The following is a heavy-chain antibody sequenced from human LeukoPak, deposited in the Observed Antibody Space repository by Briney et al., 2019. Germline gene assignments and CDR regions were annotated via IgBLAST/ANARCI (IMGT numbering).Heavy chain of an antibody. CDR1: GGSISSYY. Sequence: SETLSLTCTVSGGSISSYYWSWIRQPPGKGLEWIGYIYYSGSTNYNPSLKSRVTISVDTSKNQFSLKLSSVTAADTAVYYCARGSREYLYSNGSKYYWGQGTLGNGSS. V-gene: IGHV4-59*01. CDR3: ARGSREYLYSNGSKYY. J-gene: IGHJ4*02. D-gene: IGHD2/OR15-2a*01. CDR2: IYYSGST.